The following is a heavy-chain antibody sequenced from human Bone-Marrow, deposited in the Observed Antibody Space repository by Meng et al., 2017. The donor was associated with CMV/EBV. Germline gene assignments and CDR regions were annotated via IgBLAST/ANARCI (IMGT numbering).Heavy chain of an antibody. J-gene: IGHJ5*02. D-gene: IGHD6-6*01. CDR2: IKQDGSEK. Sequence: GESLKISCAASGFTFSSYGMHWVRQAPGKGLEWVANIKQDGSEKYYVDSVKGRFTISRDNAKNSLYLQMNSLRAEDTAVYYCARRYSSSSYNWFDPWGQGTLVTVSS. CDR3: ARRYSSSSYNWFDP. V-gene: IGHV3-7*01. CDR1: GFTFSSYG.